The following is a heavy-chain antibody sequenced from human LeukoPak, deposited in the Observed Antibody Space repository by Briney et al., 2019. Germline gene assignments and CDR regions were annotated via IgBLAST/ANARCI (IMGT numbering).Heavy chain of an antibody. CDR2: INHSGST. CDR1: GGSFSGYY. Sequence: SETLSLTCAVYGGSFSGYYWSWIRQPPGKGLEWIGEINHSGSTNYNPSLKSRVTMSVDTSKNQFSLKLSSVTAADTAVYYCARHWPYDLEDYWGQGTLVTVSS. V-gene: IGHV4-34*01. D-gene: IGHD5-12*01. CDR3: ARHWPYDLEDY. J-gene: IGHJ4*02.